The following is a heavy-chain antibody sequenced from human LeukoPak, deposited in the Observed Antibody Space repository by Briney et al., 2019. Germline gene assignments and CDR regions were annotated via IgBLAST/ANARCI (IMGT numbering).Heavy chain of an antibody. CDR2: MSATGSDI. Sequence: GGSLRLSCAASGSTFRSYGMSWVRQAPGKGLQWVSTMSATGSDIHHADSVKGRFTISRDNSKNSLYLQMNSLRAEDTAVYYCARDEGGYGAYWGQGTLVTVSS. V-gene: IGHV3-21*01. CDR1: GSTFRSYG. D-gene: IGHD5-18*01. J-gene: IGHJ4*02. CDR3: ARDEGGYGAY.